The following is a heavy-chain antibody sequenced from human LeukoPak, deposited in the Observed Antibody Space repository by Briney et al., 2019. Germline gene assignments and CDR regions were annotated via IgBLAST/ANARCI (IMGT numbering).Heavy chain of an antibody. D-gene: IGHD3-22*01. V-gene: IGHV1-18*01. CDR2: ISAYNGNT. CDR1: GYTFTSYG. J-gene: IGHJ3*02. Sequence: ASVTVSCKASGYTFTSYGISWVRQAPGQGPEWMGWISAYNGNTNYAQKLQGRVTMTTDTSTSTAYMELRSLRADDTAVDYCARFPHSSGYPTDDAFDIWGQGTMVTVSS. CDR3: ARFPHSSGYPTDDAFDI.